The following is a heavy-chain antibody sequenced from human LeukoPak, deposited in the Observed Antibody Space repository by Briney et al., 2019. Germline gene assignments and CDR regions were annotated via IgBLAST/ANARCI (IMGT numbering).Heavy chain of an antibody. D-gene: IGHD5-18*01. CDR2: IYNSRST. Sequence: SETLSLTCTVSVGSPSNYYWNWIRQPAGKGREWIGRIYNSRSTKNNPSLESRVTMSVNTSKNQLSLTPESVTAADTAVYYCAGELWTNRDQYYGMDVWGQGTTVTVSS. V-gene: IGHV4-4*07. CDR3: AGELWTNRDQYYGMDV. J-gene: IGHJ6*02. CDR1: VGSPSNYY.